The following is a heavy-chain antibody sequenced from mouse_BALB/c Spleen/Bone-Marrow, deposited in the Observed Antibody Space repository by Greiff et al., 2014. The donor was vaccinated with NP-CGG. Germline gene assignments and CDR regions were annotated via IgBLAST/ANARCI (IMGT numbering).Heavy chain of an antibody. CDR2: IDPSDSET. J-gene: IGHJ1*01. V-gene: IGHV1-61*01. Sequence: VQLQQPGAELVRPGASVKLSCKASGYTFTSYWMNWVKQRPGQGLEWIGVIDPSDSETQHNQMFKDKATLTVDKSSSTVYMQLSSLTSEDSAVYYCARNANWYFDVWGAGTTVTVSS. CDR1: GYTFTSYW. CDR3: ARNANWYFDV.